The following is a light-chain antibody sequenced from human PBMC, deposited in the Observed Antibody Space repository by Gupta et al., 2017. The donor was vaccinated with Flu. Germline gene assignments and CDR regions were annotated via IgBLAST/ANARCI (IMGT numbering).Light chain of an antibody. CDR2: SAS. Sequence: DIVMTQSPDSLAVSLGERATINCKASQSVYSSINGNYLAWYQQRPGQPPKLLIYSASTRKSGVPDRFSGSGSGTDFTLTISSRQAEDVAVYYCQQEDSTPLNFGGGTKVEIK. V-gene: IGKV4-1*01. CDR3: QQEDSTPLN. J-gene: IGKJ4*01. CDR1: QSVYSSINGNY.